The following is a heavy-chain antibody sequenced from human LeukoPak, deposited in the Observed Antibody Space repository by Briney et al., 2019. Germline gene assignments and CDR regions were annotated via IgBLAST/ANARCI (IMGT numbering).Heavy chain of an antibody. V-gene: IGHV4-34*01. Sequence: NPSETLSLTCAVYGGSFSDYSWSWIRQPPGKGLEWIGEINHGGGTNHNPSLMSRVIMSVATSKNQFSLKVSSVTAAHTAVYYCARVGYSYSITDWSRTGLGAYPTKYYYYMDVWGKGTTVTVSS. D-gene: IGHD5-18*01. J-gene: IGHJ6*03. CDR2: INHGGGT. CDR1: GGSFSDYS. CDR3: ARVGYSYSITDWSRTGLGAYPTKYYYYMDV.